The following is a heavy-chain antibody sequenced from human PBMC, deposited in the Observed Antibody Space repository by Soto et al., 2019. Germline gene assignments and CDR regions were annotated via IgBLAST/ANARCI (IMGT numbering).Heavy chain of an antibody. D-gene: IGHD5-18*01. J-gene: IGHJ4*02. CDR2: IYYSGST. Sequence: PSETLSLTCTVSGGSISSYYWSWIRQPPGKGLEWIGYIYYSGSTNYNPSLKSRVTISVDTSKNQFSLKLSSVTAADTAVYYCARGGARYSYGSFDYWGQGTLVTVS. CDR1: GGSISSYY. V-gene: IGHV4-59*01. CDR3: ARGGARYSYGSFDY.